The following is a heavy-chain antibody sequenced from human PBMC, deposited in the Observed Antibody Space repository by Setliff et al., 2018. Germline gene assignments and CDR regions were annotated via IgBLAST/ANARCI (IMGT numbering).Heavy chain of an antibody. CDR2: VYYSGYT. V-gene: IGHV4-39*07. CDR1: GGSVSSTSHY. CDR3: ARVDFTMIQGVLGL. Sequence: SETLSLTCNVSGGSVSSTSHYWGWIRQPPGKGMEWIGSVYYSGYTYYNPSLQSRVTISVDMSKNQISMKLTSVTAADTAVYYCARVDFTMIQGVLGLWGQGTLVTVSS. J-gene: IGHJ1*01. D-gene: IGHD3-10*01.